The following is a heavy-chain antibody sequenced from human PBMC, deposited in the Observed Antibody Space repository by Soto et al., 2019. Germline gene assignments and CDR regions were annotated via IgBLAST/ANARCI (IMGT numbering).Heavy chain of an antibody. J-gene: IGHJ3*02. CDR1: GFTFSSYS. CDR3: ARVSLPAVADTGTSI. D-gene: IGHD6-19*01. CDR2: ISRSSSTI. V-gene: IGHV3-48*01. Sequence: PGGSLRLSCAASGFTFSSYSMNWVRQAPGKGLEWISYISRSSSTIHYADSVKGRFTISRDNAKNSLFLEMNNLSAEDTAVYYCARVSLPAVADTGTSIWGQGTMGTDSS.